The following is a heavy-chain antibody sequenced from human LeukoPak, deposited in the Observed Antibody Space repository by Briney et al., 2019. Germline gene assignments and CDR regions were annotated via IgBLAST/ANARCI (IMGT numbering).Heavy chain of an antibody. D-gene: IGHD3-3*01. J-gene: IGHJ4*02. CDR2: IKQDGSEK. CDR3: ARGGGRYYDFWTPGGFDY. Sequence: GGSLRLSCAGSGFTFSNFWMSWVRQAPGKGLEWVANIKQDGSEKYYVDSVKGRFAISRDNGKNSLYLQMNSLRAEDTAVYYCARGGGRYYDFWTPGGFDYWGQGTLVTVSS. CDR1: GFTFSNFW. V-gene: IGHV3-7*01.